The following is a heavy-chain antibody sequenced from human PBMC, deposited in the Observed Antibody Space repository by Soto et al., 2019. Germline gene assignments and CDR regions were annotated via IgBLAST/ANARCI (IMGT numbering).Heavy chain of an antibody. CDR3: AKELPEGLSTQGGFDP. D-gene: IGHD3-3*01. V-gene: IGHV3-30*18. Sequence: GGSLRLSCAASGFTFSSYGMHWVRQAPGKGLEWVAVISYDGSNKYYADSVKGRFTISRDNSKNTLYLQMNSLRAEDTAVYYCAKELPEGLSTQGGFDPWGQGTLVTVSS. J-gene: IGHJ5*02. CDR2: ISYDGSNK. CDR1: GFTFSSYG.